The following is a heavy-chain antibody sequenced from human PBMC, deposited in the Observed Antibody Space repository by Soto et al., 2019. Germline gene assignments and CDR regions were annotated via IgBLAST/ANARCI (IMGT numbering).Heavy chain of an antibody. Sequence: GGSLRLSCVASGFTFSSYAMSWVRQAPGKGLEWVSTISGSGSSTYYADSVKGRFTISRDNSKNTLYLQMDSLRAEGTAVYYCAKDCSGGGCHYLGTYYYYYYMDVWGKGTTVTVSS. V-gene: IGHV3-23*01. CDR3: AKDCSGGGCHYLGTYYYYYYMDV. CDR1: GFTFSSYA. D-gene: IGHD2-15*01. CDR2: ISGSGSST. J-gene: IGHJ6*03.